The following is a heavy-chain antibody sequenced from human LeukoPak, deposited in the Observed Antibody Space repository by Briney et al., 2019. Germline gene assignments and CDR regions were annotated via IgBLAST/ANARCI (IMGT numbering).Heavy chain of an antibody. CDR2: ISYDGSNK. V-gene: IGHV3-30*04. D-gene: IGHD3-10*01. CDR3: ARGPRFYGSGSQLDY. Sequence: GGSLRLSCAASGFTFSSYAMHWVRQAPGKGLEWVAVISYDGSNKYYADSVKGRFTISRDNSKNTLYLQMNSLRAEDTAVYYCARGPRFYGSGSQLDYWGQGTLVTVSS. J-gene: IGHJ4*02. CDR1: GFTFSSYA.